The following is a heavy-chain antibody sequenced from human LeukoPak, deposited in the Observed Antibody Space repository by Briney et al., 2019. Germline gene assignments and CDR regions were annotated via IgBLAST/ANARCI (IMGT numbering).Heavy chain of an antibody. J-gene: IGHJ6*03. D-gene: IGHD3-22*01. CDR3: ARGNSGYERYYYYYYMDA. V-gene: IGHV1-8*03. CDR2: MNPNSGNT. CDR1: GYTFTSYD. Sequence: GASVKVSCKASGYTFTSYDINWVRQATGQGLEWMGWMNPNSGNTGYAQKFQGRVTITRNTSISTAYMELSSLRSEDTAVYYCARGNSGYERYYYYYYMDAWGKGTTVTASS.